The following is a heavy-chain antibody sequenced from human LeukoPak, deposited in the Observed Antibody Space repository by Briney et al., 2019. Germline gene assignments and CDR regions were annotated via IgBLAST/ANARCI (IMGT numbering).Heavy chain of an antibody. CDR1: GETFTGYY. D-gene: IGHD3-16*01. CDR3: ARDGLRRRVMIALGGGGQFDY. Sequence: SETLSLTCAVYGETFTGYYWNWIRQTPGKWLEWIGKINHTGITNYNPSLKSRVTMSVDASKNQFSLNLSSVTAADTAVYYCARDGLRRRVMIALGGGGQFDYWGQGTLVIVSS. V-gene: IGHV4-34*01. CDR2: INHTGIT. J-gene: IGHJ4*02.